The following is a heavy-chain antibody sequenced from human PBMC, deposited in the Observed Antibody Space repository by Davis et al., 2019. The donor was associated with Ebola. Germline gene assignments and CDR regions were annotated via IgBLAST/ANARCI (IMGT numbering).Heavy chain of an antibody. CDR1: GGSLSGYY. CDR2: INHSGST. D-gene: IGHD2-2*01. J-gene: IGHJ4*02. Sequence: PSETLSLTCAVYGGSLSGYYWSWIRQPPGKGLEWIGDINHSGSTNYNPSLKSRVTISVDTSKNQFSLKLSSVTAADTAVYYCAREKYQLLYSDYWGQGTLVTVSS. V-gene: IGHV4-34*01. CDR3: AREKYQLLYSDY.